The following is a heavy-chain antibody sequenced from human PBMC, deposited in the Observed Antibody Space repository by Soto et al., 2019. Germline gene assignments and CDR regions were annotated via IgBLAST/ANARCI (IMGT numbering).Heavy chain of an antibody. D-gene: IGHD3-22*01. J-gene: IGHJ5*02. CDR3: TRDPRNYYDSSGSANWFDP. CDR2: IRSRSNSYAT. Sequence: PGGSLRLSCAASGFTFSGSARHWVRQASGKGLEWVGRIRSRSNSYATAYAASVEGRFTISRDDSKKTAYLHMNSLKTEVTAVYYCTRDPRNYYDSSGSANWFDPWGQGTLVPVSS. CDR1: GFTFSGSA. V-gene: IGHV3-73*01.